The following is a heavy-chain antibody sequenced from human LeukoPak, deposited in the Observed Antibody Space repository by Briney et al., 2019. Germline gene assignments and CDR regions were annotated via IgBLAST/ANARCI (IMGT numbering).Heavy chain of an antibody. V-gene: IGHV4-59*01. D-gene: IGHD5-24*01. CDR2: IYDSGST. J-gene: IGHJ4*02. CDR3: ARAGGGYNLDY. Sequence: SETLSLTCTVSGSSISSYYWSWIRQPPGKGLEWIGYIYDSGSTNYNPSLRSRVTMSGDTSKNQFSLKLASMSAADTAVYYCARAGGGYNLDYWGQGTLVTVSS. CDR1: GSSISSYY.